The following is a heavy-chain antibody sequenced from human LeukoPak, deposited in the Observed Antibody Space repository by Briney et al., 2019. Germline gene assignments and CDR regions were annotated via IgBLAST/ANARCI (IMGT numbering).Heavy chain of an antibody. CDR3: ARSQGYCTNGVCLTLYGMDV. CDR2: IRFTGSYI. J-gene: IGHJ6*02. D-gene: IGHD2-8*01. V-gene: IGHV3-21*01. CDR1: GFTFSHYS. Sequence: GGSLRLSCVASGFTFSHYSMNWVRQAPGKGLEWVSSIRFTGSYIYYADSVKGRFTISRDDAKNLLSLQMISLRAEDTAVYYCARSQGYCTNGVCLTLYGMDVWGQGTTVTVSS.